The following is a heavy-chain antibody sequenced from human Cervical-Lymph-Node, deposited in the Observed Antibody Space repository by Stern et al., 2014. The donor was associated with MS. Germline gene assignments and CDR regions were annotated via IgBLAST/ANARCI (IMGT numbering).Heavy chain of an antibody. CDR3: ARDGRGNFFYFDL. D-gene: IGHD4-23*01. V-gene: IGHV1-69*01. CDR2: IIPMFGTI. J-gene: IGHJ2*01. Sequence: QLVQSGAELKPPGSSVRISCKASGGTFTSYAINWVRQAPGQGPEWMGGIIPMFGTINYAQNFQGRVTISADESTGTAYMELTGLTSEDTAVFYCARDGRGNFFYFDLWGRGTLVTVSS. CDR1: GGTFTSYA.